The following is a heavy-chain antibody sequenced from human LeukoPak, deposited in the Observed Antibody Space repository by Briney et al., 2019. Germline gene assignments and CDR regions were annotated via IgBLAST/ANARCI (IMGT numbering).Heavy chain of an antibody. D-gene: IGHD6-13*01. CDR3: ARDRRGSSWYKSEYYFDY. J-gene: IGHJ4*02. Sequence: KTSETLSLTCTVSGGSINSSSYYWGWIRQPPGKGLEWIGSIYYSGSTYYNPSLKSRVTISVDTSKNQFSLKLSSVTAADTAVYYCARDRRGSSWYKSEYYFDYWGQGTLVTVSS. V-gene: IGHV4-39*07. CDR2: IYYSGST. CDR1: GGSINSSSYY.